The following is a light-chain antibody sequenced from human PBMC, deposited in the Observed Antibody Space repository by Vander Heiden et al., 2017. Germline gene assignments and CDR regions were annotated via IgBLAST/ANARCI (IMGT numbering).Light chain of an antibody. Sequence: EIVCTQSPGTLSLSPGERATISCSSSQSDYSNYLAWFQQKPLQPPRLLIYGASKRATGIPDRFSGSGSGTDFTLTISRLEPEDFAVYYCQQYGISPLPFGGGTKVEIK. CDR1: QSDYSNY. V-gene: IGKV3-20*01. CDR2: GAS. J-gene: IGKJ4*01. CDR3: QQYGISPLP.